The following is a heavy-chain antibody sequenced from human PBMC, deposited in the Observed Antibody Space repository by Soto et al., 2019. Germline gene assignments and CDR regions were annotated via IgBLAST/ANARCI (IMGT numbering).Heavy chain of an antibody. D-gene: IGHD3-9*01. Sequence: VQLVESGGGVVQPGRSLRLSCAASGFTFSSYGMHWVRQAPGKGLEWVAVISYDGSNKYYADSVKGRFTISRDNSKNTLYLQMNSLRAEDTAVYYCAKDDLDILTGYRPLDYWGQGTLVTVSS. CDR2: ISYDGSNK. CDR3: AKDDLDILTGYRPLDY. V-gene: IGHV3-30*18. CDR1: GFTFSSYG. J-gene: IGHJ4*02.